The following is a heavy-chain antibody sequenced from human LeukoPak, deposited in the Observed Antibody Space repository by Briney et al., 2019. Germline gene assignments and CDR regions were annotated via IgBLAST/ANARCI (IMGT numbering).Heavy chain of an antibody. V-gene: IGHV4-59*01. CDR3: ARVPYDYVWGSYRYPGAFDI. CDR1: GGSISSYY. J-gene: IGHJ3*02. CDR2: IYYSGST. Sequence: SETLSLTCTVSGGSISSYYWSWIRQPPGKGLEWIGYIYYSGSTNYNPSLKSRVTISVDTSKNQFSLKLSSVTAADTAVYYCARVPYDYVWGSYRYPGAFDIWGQGTMVTASS. D-gene: IGHD3-16*02.